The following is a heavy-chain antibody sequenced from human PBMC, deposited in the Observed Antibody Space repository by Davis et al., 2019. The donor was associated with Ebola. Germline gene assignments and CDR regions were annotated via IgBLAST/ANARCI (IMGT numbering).Heavy chain of an antibody. J-gene: IGHJ5*02. CDR2: ISAYNGNK. V-gene: IGHV1-18*01. CDR3: ARVHSSGWFNWFDP. CDR1: GYTFTSYG. Sequence: ASVKVSCKASGYTFTSYGISWVRQAPGQGLEWMGWISAYNGNKNYSPKFQGRVTITRATSASTAYMELSRLRSEDTAVYYCARVHSSGWFNWFDPWGQGTLVTVSS. D-gene: IGHD6-19*01.